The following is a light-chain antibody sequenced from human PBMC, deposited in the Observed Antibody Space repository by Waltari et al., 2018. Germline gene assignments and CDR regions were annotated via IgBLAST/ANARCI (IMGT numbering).Light chain of an antibody. CDR1: QGVSQY. Sequence: IQLTQSPSTLSSSLGDRATITCRASQGVSQYLAWYQQRSGKAPELLMYAASTRPADVPSRFAGRGSGTDFTLTINRLEPEDFAVYYCQHHKSFPASFGRGTKVEIK. CDR3: QHHKSFPAS. CDR2: AAS. V-gene: IGKV1-9*01. J-gene: IGKJ4*02.